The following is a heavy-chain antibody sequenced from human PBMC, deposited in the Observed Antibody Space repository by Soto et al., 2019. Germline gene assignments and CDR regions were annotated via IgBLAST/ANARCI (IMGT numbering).Heavy chain of an antibody. J-gene: IGHJ4*02. CDR3: AKVDGGIHTQAFDY. CDR2: ISWNSGSI. D-gene: IGHD5-18*01. V-gene: IGHV3-9*01. Sequence: SPRLSCAASGFTFDDYAMHWVRQAPGKGLEWVSGISWNSGSIGYADSVKGRFTISRDNAKNSLYLQMNSLRAEDTALYYCAKVDGGIHTQAFDYWGQGTLVTVSS. CDR1: GFTFDDYA.